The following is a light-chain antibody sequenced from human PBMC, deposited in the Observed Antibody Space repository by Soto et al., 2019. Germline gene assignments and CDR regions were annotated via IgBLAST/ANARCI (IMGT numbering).Light chain of an antibody. V-gene: IGKV1-39*01. CDR2: AAS. Sequence: DIQMTQSPSSLSASVGDRVTITCRVSQSISSYLNWYQQKPGKAPNLLIYAASSLQSGVPSRFSGSGSGTDFTLTISSLQPEDFATYYCQQSYSTPLTFGGGTKVDIK. CDR3: QQSYSTPLT. J-gene: IGKJ4*01. CDR1: QSISSY.